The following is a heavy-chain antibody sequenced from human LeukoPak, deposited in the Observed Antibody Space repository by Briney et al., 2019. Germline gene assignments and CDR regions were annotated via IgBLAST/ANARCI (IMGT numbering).Heavy chain of an antibody. D-gene: IGHD6-25*01. Sequence: ESLKISRQGSGYSLPTYWNGWVRQIPGNGLGWMGILYSGDSDTRYSPSFQGQVTISADKTISTAYLQWISLRASDTAMYYCARQRRNGGLAASNDAFDIWGQGTMVTVSS. V-gene: IGHV5-51*01. CDR3: ARQRRNGGLAASNDAFDI. CDR1: GYSLPTYW. CDR2: LYSGDSDT. J-gene: IGHJ3*02.